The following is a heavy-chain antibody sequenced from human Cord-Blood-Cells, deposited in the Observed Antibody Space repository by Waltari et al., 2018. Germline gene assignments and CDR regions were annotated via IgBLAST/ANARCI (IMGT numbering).Heavy chain of an antibody. CDR3: ARGIVGATSWFDP. Sequence: EVQLVESGGGLIQPGGSLRLSCAASGFTVSSNYMSWVRQAPGKGLEWVSVIYSGGSTYYADSVKGRFTISRDNSKNTLYLQMNSLRAEDTAVYYCARGIVGATSWFDPWGQGTLVTVSS. V-gene: IGHV3-53*01. J-gene: IGHJ5*02. D-gene: IGHD1-26*01. CDR1: GFTVSSNY. CDR2: IYSGGST.